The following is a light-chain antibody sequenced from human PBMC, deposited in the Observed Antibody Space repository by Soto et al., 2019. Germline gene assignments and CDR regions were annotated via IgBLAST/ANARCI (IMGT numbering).Light chain of an antibody. V-gene: IGKV2D-29*01. CDR1: QSLLYVDGKTY. CDR2: EVI. Sequence: DIGMTQSPLSLSVTPGQPASISCKSSQSLLYVDGKTYLYWYLQKSGQPPQLLIYEVINRISGVPDRFSGSGSGTDFTLKISRVEAEDVGVYYCMQGIQLPRTFGQGTKVEIK. CDR3: MQGIQLPRT. J-gene: IGKJ1*01.